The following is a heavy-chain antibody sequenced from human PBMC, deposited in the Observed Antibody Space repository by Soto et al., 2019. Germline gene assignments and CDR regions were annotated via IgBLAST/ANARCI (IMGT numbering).Heavy chain of an antibody. CDR2: ISTRSSYI. J-gene: IGHJ5*01. D-gene: IGHD6-13*01. CDR1: GFTFSDYS. CDR3: VRTGIVAPGTVWWFDY. Sequence: GGSLRLSCAASGFTFSDYSMNWVRQAPGKGLEWVASISTRSSYIYYADSVKGRFTISRDNAKNSLYLQMNSLRAEDTAVYYCVRTGIVAPGTVWWFDYWGQGTLVTVSS. V-gene: IGHV3-21*01.